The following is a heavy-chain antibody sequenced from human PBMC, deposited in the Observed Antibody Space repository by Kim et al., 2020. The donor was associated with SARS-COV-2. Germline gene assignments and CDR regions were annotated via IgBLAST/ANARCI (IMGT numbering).Heavy chain of an antibody. V-gene: IGHV3-7*01. CDR1: GFTFSSYW. Sequence: GGSLRLSCAASGFTFSSYWMSWVRQAPGKGLEWVANIKQDGSEKYYVDSVKGRFTISRDNAKNSLYLQMNSLRAEDTAVYYCARGPDYSYSSSSLDDWYFDLWGRGTLVTVSS. J-gene: IGHJ2*01. CDR2: IKQDGSEK. D-gene: IGHD6-6*01. CDR3: ARGPDYSYSSSSLDDWYFDL.